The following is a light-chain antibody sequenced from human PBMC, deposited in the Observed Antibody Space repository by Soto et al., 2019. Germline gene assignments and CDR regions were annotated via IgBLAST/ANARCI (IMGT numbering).Light chain of an antibody. CDR2: DAS. J-gene: IGKJ2*01. Sequence: DIPMPQSPSTLSASVGDRVTITCRASQSISSWLAWYQQKPGKAPKLLIYDASSLESGVPSRFSGSGSGTEFTLTISSLQPDDFATYHCQQYNSYSSFGQGTKLEIK. V-gene: IGKV1-5*01. CDR1: QSISSW. CDR3: QQYNSYSS.